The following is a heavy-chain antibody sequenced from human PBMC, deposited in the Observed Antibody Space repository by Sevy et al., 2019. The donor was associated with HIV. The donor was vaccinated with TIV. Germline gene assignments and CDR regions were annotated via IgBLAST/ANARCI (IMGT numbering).Heavy chain of an antibody. CDR2: LTGPAYGT. D-gene: IGHD2-8*01. V-gene: IGHV3-23*01. CDR3: AKALNPALESMLQVNLPTLKGFDV. CDR1: GFTFNTHA. Sequence: GGSLRLSCAASGFTFNTHAMTWVRQAPVKGLEWVSSLTGPAYGTDYADSVKGRFTVSGDNSKNVLYLQMNSLRADDTDVYYCAKALNPALESMLQVNLPTLKGFDVWGQGTMVTVSS. J-gene: IGHJ3*01.